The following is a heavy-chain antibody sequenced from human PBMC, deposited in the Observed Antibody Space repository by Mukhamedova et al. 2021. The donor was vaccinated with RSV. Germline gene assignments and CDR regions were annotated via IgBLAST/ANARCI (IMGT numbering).Heavy chain of an antibody. D-gene: IGHD1-26*01. J-gene: IGHJ6*03. Sequence: IAWVRQMPGKGLEWMGIIYPDNFDIRYSPSFQGQVTISADKSINTAYLQWGSLTASDSAIYYCARLILTISWASYYLDVLGKGST. CDR3: ARLILTISWASYYLDV. V-gene: IGHV5-51*01. CDR2: IYPDNFDI.